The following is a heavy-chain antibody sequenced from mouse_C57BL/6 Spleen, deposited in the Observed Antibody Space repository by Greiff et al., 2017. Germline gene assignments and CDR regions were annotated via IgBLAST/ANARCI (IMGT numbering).Heavy chain of an antibody. CDR2: INPNNGGT. V-gene: IGHV1-18*01. CDR1: GYTFTDYN. CDR3: ARSHDYPLFAY. D-gene: IGHD2-4*01. J-gene: IGHJ3*01. Sequence: EVQLQQSGPELVKPGASVKIPCKASGYTFTDYNMDWVKQSHGKSLEWIGDINPNNGGTIYNQKFKGKATLTVDKSSSTAYMELRSLTSEDTAVYYCARSHDYPLFAYWGQGTLVTVSA.